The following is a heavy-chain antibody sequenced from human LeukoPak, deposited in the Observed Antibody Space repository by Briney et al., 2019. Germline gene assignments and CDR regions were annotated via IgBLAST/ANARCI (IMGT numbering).Heavy chain of an antibody. CDR1: GFIFSNFV. J-gene: IGHJ4*02. Sequence: PGGSLRLSCAASGFIFSNFVMHWVRQTPDKGLEWLAVISSDGRNKYYADFVTGRFTISRDNSKNILYLEMNSLRPEDRAVYYCAKAGGYKKATDFWGQGTQVTVS. D-gene: IGHD5-12*01. V-gene: IGHV3-30-3*01. CDR3: AKAGGYKKATDF. CDR2: ISSDGRNK.